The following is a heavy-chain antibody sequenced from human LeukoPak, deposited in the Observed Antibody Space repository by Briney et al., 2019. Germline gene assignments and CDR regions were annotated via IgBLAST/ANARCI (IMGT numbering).Heavy chain of an antibody. J-gene: IGHJ5*02. D-gene: IGHD3-3*01. V-gene: IGHV1-46*01. CDR1: GYTFTSYY. Sequence: ASVKVSCKASGYTFTSYYMHWVRQAPGQGLEWMGIINPSGGSTSYAQKFQGRVTMTRDTSTSTVYMELSSLRSEDTAVYYCARGQGPRLRFLEWLPHNWFDPWGQGTLVTVSS. CDR3: ARGQGPRLRFLEWLPHNWFDP. CDR2: INPSGGST.